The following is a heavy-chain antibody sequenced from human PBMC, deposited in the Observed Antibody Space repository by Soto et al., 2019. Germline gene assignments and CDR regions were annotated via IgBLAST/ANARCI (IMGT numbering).Heavy chain of an antibody. CDR2: ISAYNGKT. V-gene: IGHV1-18*01. J-gene: IGHJ4*02. Sequence: ASVKVSCKTSGYTFSNYGIIWVRLAPGQGLEWMGWISAYNGKTNYAQKFQGRVTMTTDTYTSTAYMELRSLRSDDTALYYCARDVSPPIDYWGQGTXVTVSS. CDR3: ARDVSPPIDY. CDR1: GYTFSNYG.